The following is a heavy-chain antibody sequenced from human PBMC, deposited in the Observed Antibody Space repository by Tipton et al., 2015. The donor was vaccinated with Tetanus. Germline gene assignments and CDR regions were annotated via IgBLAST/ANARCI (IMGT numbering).Heavy chain of an antibody. CDR2: LDYSGNT. Sequence: TLSLTCTVSGGSISSSYYYWGWIRQPPGKGLEWIGSLDYSGNTYYNSSLMSRATISVDTSKNQFSLRLNSVTAVDTAVYYCAKSDRVTRTSWYFHDWGQGTLVTVSS. CDR3: AKSDRVTRTSWYFHD. J-gene: IGHJ4*02. CDR1: GGSISSSYYY. D-gene: IGHD2-2*01. V-gene: IGHV4-39*01.